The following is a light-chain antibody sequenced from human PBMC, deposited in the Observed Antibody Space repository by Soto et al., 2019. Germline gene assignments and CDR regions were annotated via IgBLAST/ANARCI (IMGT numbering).Light chain of an antibody. CDR3: SSHAGNTNWGV. CDR2: EVS. V-gene: IGLV2-8*01. Sequence: QSALTQPPSASGSPGQSVTISCTGTSSDIGGYNFVSWYQQHPGKAPKLMIYEVSKRPSGVPDRFSGSKSGNTASLTVSGLQGEDEAAYYCSSHAGNTNWGVFGGGTKLTVL. CDR1: SSDIGGYNF. J-gene: IGLJ3*02.